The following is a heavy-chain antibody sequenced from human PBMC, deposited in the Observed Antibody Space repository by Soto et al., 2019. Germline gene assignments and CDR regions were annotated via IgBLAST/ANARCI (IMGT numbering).Heavy chain of an antibody. J-gene: IGHJ6*02. D-gene: IGHD5-12*01. V-gene: IGHV1-69*13. CDR2: TIPILDTA. CDR3: ARGGYRGYDFLLDV. Sequence: ASVKVSCKASGDTFSSCPISCVRQAPGQGLEWMGGTIPILDTANYAQKIQGRVTITADESTSTAYMELSSLRSEDTAVYYCARGGYRGYDFLLDVWGQGTTVTVSS. CDR1: GDTFSSCP.